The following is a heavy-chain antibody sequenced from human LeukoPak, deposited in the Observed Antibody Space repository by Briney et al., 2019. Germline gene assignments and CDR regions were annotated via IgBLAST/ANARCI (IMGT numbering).Heavy chain of an antibody. Sequence: SVKVSCKASGGTFSSYAISWVRQAPGQGLEWMGRIIPILGIANYAQKFQGRVTITADKSASTAYMELSSLRSEDTAVYYCARVGAAAGNWFDPWGQGTLVTVSS. CDR1: GGTFSSYA. D-gene: IGHD6-13*01. V-gene: IGHV1-69*04. CDR2: IIPILGIA. J-gene: IGHJ5*02. CDR3: ARVGAAAGNWFDP.